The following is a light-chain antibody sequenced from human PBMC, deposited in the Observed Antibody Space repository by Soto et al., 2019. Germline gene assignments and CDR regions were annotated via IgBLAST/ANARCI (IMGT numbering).Light chain of an antibody. CDR2: CAF. CDR3: QQYYTTPPT. V-gene: IGKV4-1*01. Sequence: DIVMTQSQDSLAVYLGERATINCKSSQSVLYSSNSKNYLAWYQQKPGQPPKLLIYCAFTRESGVPDRFSGSGSGTDFTLTISSLQAEDVAVYYCQQYYTTPPTFGGGTRVEIK. CDR1: QSVLYSSNSKNY. J-gene: IGKJ4*01.